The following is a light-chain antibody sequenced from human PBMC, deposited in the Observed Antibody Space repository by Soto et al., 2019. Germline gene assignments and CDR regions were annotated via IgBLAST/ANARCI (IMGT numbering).Light chain of an antibody. CDR2: DVS. V-gene: IGLV2-14*01. Sequence: QSVLTQPASVSGSPGQSITISCTGTSSDVGSFNFVSWYQQRPGKAPKLMIYDVSNRPSGVSNRFSGSKSGNTASLTISGLQAEDEADYYCSSHTSSSTLRHVFGTGTKVTVL. CDR1: SSDVGSFNF. J-gene: IGLJ1*01. CDR3: SSHTSSSTLRHV.